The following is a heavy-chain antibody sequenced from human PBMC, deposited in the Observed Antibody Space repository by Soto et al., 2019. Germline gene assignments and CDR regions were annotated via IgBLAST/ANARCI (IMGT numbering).Heavy chain of an antibody. CDR3: VKNSENYGDSRYDS. J-gene: IGHJ4*02. V-gene: IGHV3-23*01. Sequence: EVQLLESGGGLVQPGGSLRLSCAASGFTFNSYAMSWVRQAPGKGLGWVSSIRGSGGNTYYADSMKGRFTISRDNSKNTLYRQMKSLRAEDTAVYYCVKNSENYGDSRYDSWGQGTLVTVSS. D-gene: IGHD4-17*01. CDR1: GFTFNSYA. CDR2: IRGSGGNT.